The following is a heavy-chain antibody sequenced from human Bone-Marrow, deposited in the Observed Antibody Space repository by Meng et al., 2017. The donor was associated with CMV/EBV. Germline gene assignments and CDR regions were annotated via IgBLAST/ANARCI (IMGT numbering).Heavy chain of an antibody. CDR2: ISSSSSYI. CDR1: GFTFSTYS. CDR3: VRGRITNHY. J-gene: IGHJ4*02. Sequence: GSLKISCAASGFTFSTYSMNWVRQAPGKGLEWVSSISSSSSYIYYADSVKGRFTISRDNPNNSLYLQMNSLRAEDTALYYCVRGRITNHYWGQGTLVTVSS. D-gene: IGHD1-20*01. V-gene: IGHV3-21*01.